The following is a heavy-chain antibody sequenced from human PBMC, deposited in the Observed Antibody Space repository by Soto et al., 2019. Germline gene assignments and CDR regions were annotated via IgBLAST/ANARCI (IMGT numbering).Heavy chain of an antibody. CDR3: AKPLGGIPPAAPYGFDV. CDR2: ISGSGGTT. D-gene: IGHD2-2*01. CDR1: RFTFSTFA. J-gene: IGHJ6*02. V-gene: IGHV3-23*01. Sequence: EVQLLESGGGLVQPGGSLRLSCAASRFTFSTFAMSWVRQAPGKGLEWVSTISGSGGTTYYAGSVKGRFTISRDNSKDTLYLQMNSLRADDAAVYYCAKPLGGIPPAAPYGFDVWGQGTTVTVSS.